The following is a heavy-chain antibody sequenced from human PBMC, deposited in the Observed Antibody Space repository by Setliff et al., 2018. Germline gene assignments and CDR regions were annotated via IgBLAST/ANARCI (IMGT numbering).Heavy chain of an antibody. J-gene: IGHJ4*02. Sequence: LSLTCAVSVYSISRDCHWGWIRQPPGKGLEWIGSIYYSGNTYYNASLKGRVTISGDTPKNQFSLKLTAVTAADTAIYYCARHRAVAGAYYFDFWGQGTLVTVSS. CDR2: IYYSGNT. CDR3: ARHRAVAGAYYFDF. CDR1: VYSISRDCH. V-gene: IGHV4-38-2*01. D-gene: IGHD6-19*01.